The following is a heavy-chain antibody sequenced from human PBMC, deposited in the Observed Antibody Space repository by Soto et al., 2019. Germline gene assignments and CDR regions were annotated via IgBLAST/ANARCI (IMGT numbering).Heavy chain of an antibody. CDR1: GDSVSSNSAA. D-gene: IGHD6-13*01. V-gene: IGHV6-1*01. CDR2: TYYRSKWYN. J-gene: IGHJ5*01. Sequence: SQTLSLTCAISGDSVSSNSAAWNWIRQSPSRGLEWLGRTYYRSKWYNDYAVSVKSRITINPDTSKNQFSLQLNSVTPEDTAVYYCARAGSSRFESRNWFDPWGQGTTVTVSS. CDR3: ARAGSSRFESRNWFDP.